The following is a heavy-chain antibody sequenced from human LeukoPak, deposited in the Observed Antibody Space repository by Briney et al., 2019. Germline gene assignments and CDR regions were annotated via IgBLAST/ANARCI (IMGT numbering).Heavy chain of an antibody. D-gene: IGHD2-2*01. V-gene: IGHV4-34*01. J-gene: IGHJ6*03. Sequence: SETLSLTCAVYGGSFSGYYWSSIRQPPGKGLEWIGEINHSGSTNYNPSLKSRVTISVDTSKNQFSLKLSSVTAADTAVDYCARVDCSSTSCYHYMDVWGKGTTVTVSS. CDR2: INHSGST. CDR1: GGSFSGYY. CDR3: ARVDCSSTSCYHYMDV.